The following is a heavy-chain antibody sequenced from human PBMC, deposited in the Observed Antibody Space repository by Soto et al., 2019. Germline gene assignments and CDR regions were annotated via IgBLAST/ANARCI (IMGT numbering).Heavy chain of an antibody. CDR1: GYTFTGYS. Sequence: QVQLVQSGAEVKKPGASVKVSCKSSGYTFTGYSVGWVRQAPGQGLEWMGWISAYSGDTYYAQRFQAILTMTTDASTSTAYMELTSLRSDDTAVYYCARPSGSYGDYSWSLKYWGQGTLVTVPS. V-gene: IGHV1-18*01. J-gene: IGHJ4*02. D-gene: IGHD4-17*01. CDR2: ISAYSGDT. CDR3: ARPSGSYGDYSWSLKY.